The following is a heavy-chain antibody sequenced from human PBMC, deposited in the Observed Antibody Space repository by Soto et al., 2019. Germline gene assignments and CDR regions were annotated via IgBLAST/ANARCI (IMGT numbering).Heavy chain of an antibody. CDR2: ISWNSGSI. CDR3: ARILGGDYVRYNEYFDY. V-gene: IGHV3-9*01. CDR1: GFTFDDYA. J-gene: IGHJ4*02. Sequence: GGSLRLSCAASGFTFDDYAMHWVRQAPGKGLEWVSGISWNSGSIGYADSVKGRFTISRDNAKNSLYLQMNSLRAEDTALYYCARILGGDYVRYNEYFDYWGQGTLVTVSS. D-gene: IGHD4-17*01.